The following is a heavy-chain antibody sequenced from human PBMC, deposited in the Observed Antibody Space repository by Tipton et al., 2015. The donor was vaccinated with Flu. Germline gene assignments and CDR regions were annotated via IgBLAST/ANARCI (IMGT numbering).Heavy chain of an antibody. CDR1: GFTSSLYW. J-gene: IGHJ3*01. CDR2: INKDGTQK. D-gene: IGHD3-16*01. CDR3: ARVPDWLGFGFDV. V-gene: IGHV3-7*03. Sequence: VQLVQSGGGLVQPGGSLRLSCAATGFTSSLYWMTWVRQAPGKGLEWVANINKDGTQKYYVDSVRGRFTISRDNAKSSLYLQMNNLRAEDTAIYYCARVPDWLGFGFDVWGQGTSVIVSS.